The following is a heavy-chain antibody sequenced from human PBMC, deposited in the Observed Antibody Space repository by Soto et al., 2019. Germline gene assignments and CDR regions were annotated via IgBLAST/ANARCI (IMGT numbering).Heavy chain of an antibody. CDR1: GFTFHEYA. J-gene: IGHJ4*02. CDR3: SKDISRTVGATTIDS. CDR2: ISWNSGSI. V-gene: IGHV3-9*01. D-gene: IGHD1-26*01. Sequence: PGGSLRLSCTASGFTFHEYAMHWVRQAPGKGLEWVSGISWNSGSIDYAGSVKGRFTISRDNAKNSLYLQMNSLRAEDAALYYCSKDISRTVGATTIDSWGQGTLVTVSS.